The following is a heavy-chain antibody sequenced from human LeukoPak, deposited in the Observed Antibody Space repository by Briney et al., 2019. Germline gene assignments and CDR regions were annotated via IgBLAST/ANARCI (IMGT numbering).Heavy chain of an antibody. V-gene: IGHV3-11*01. CDR1: GFSFSDHY. CDR3: ARDRVGSSTSCYDY. CDR2: MSSSDNPI. D-gene: IGHD2-2*01. Sequence: PGGSLRLSCAASGFSFSDHYMSWIRQAPGKGLEWVSYMSSSDNPIYYADPVKGRFTISRDNAKNSLYLQMNNLRAEDTAVYYCARDRVGSSTSCYDYWGQGTLVTVSS. J-gene: IGHJ4*02.